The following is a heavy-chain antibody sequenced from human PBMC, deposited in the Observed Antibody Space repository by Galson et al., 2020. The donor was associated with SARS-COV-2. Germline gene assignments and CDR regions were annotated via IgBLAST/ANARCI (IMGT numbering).Heavy chain of an antibody. CDR3: ARYSRSSERDAFDI. CDR2: IFPGDSDT. D-gene: IGHD4-4*01. J-gene: IGHJ3*02. Sequence: KIGESLKISCKGSGDSFRNYWIAWVRQTPGKGLEFMGVIFPGDSDTRYSPSFQGQVSISVDKSITTAYLQWSSLEASDAAIYYCARYSRSSERDAFDIWGQGTVVTVSS. V-gene: IGHV5-51*01. CDR1: GDSFRNYW.